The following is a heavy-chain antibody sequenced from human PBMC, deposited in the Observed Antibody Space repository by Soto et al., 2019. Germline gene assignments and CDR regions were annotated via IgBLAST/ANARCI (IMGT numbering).Heavy chain of an antibody. D-gene: IGHD3-22*01. CDR1: GGSISSYY. J-gene: IGHJ5*02. Sequence: KASETLSLTCTVSGGSISSYYWSWIRQPPGKGLEWIGYIYYSGSTNYNPSLKSRVTISVDTSKNQFSLKLSSVTAADTAVHYCARGLDYYDSSGPGGNWFDPWGQGTLVTVSS. CDR2: IYYSGST. CDR3: ARGLDYYDSSGPGGNWFDP. V-gene: IGHV4-59*01.